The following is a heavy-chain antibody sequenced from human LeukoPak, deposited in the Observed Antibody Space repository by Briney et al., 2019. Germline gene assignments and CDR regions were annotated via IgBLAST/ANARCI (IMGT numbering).Heavy chain of an antibody. D-gene: IGHD5-18*01. V-gene: IGHV1-8*01. CDR1: GYTFTSYD. J-gene: IGHJ5*02. Sequence: ASVKVSCKASGYTFTSYDINWVRQATGQGLEWMGWMNPNSGNTGYAQKFQGRVTMTRNTSISTAYMELSSLRSEDTAVYYRARSVIQLWFSTDTTRFDPWGQGTLVTVSS. CDR3: ARSVIQLWFSTDTTRFDP. CDR2: MNPNSGNT.